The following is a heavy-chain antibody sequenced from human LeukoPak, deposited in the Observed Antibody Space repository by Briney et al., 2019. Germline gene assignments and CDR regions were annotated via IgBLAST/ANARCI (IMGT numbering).Heavy chain of an antibody. CDR3: ARRSITRYFDWLSDY. CDR1: GGSISSSSYS. D-gene: IGHD3-9*01. V-gene: IGHV4-39*01. Sequence: SETLSLTCTVSGGSISSSSYSWGWIRQPPGKGLEWIGSIYYSGSTYYNPSLKSRVTISVDTSKNQFSLKLSSVTAADTAVYYCARRSITRYFDWLSDYWGQGTLVTVSS. J-gene: IGHJ4*02. CDR2: IYYSGST.